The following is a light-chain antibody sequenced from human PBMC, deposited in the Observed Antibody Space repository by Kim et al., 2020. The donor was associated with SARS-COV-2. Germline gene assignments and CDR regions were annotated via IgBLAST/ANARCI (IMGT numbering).Light chain of an antibody. J-gene: IGLJ1*01. Sequence: IMPRRRTSSYVGGYNHVSCYEQQPGEAPKVISYDVKSRPSRVSNRFSGSKSGNTASLTISGLQAEDEADYYCSSYTSTSTDYVFGTGTKVTVL. CDR2: DVK. CDR1: SSYVGGYNH. CDR3: SSYTSTSTDYV. V-gene: IGLV2-14*03.